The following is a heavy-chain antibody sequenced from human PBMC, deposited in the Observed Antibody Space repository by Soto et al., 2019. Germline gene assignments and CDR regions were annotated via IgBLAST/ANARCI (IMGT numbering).Heavy chain of an antibody. Sequence: QVQLVESGGAVVQPGRYLRLSCAASGFTFSSYGMHWVRQAPGKGLEWEAVIWYDGSNKYYAESVKGRFTISRDNSKNTLYLQMNSLRAEETAVYYCASGNYYYDSSGYYSPGYFDYWGQGTLVTVSS. CDR1: GFTFSSYG. D-gene: IGHD3-22*01. V-gene: IGHV3-33*01. J-gene: IGHJ4*02. CDR2: IWYDGSNK. CDR3: ASGNYYYDSSGYYSPGYFDY.